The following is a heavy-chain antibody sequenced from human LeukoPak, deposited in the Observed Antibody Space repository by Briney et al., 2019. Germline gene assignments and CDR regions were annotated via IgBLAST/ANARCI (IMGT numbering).Heavy chain of an antibody. CDR2: IKQDGSEK. V-gene: IGHV3-7*03. CDR1: GFTFSSYW. Sequence: PGGSLRLSCAASGFTFSSYWMSWVRQAPGKGLEWVANIKQDGSEKYYVDSVKGRFTISRDNSKNTLYLQMNSLRAEDTAVYYCAKGSGYNDYWGQGTLVTVSS. CDR3: AKGSGYNDY. D-gene: IGHD3-22*01. J-gene: IGHJ4*02.